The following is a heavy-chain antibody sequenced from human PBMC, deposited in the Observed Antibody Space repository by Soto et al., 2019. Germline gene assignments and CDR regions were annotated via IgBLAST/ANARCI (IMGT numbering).Heavy chain of an antibody. V-gene: IGHV4-31*03. CDR1: GGSISSGGYY. D-gene: IGHD6-19*01. J-gene: IGHJ4*02. Sequence: SETLSLTCTVSGGSISSGGYYWSWIRQHPGKGLEWIGYIYYSGSTYYNPSLKSRVTISVDTSKNQFSLKLSSVTAADTAVYYCAREAVAGNFDYWGQGTLVTVSS. CDR2: IYYSGST. CDR3: AREAVAGNFDY.